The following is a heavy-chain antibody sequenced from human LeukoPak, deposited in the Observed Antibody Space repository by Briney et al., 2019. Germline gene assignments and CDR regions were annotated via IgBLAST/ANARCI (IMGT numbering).Heavy chain of an antibody. CDR1: GYTFTGYY. Sequence: ASVKVSCKASGYTFTGYYMHWVRQAPGQGLEWMGWINPNSVGTNYAQKFQGRVTMTRDTSISTAYMELSRLRSDDTAVYYCARPRRTREFDPWGQGTLVTVSS. V-gene: IGHV1-2*02. CDR3: ARPRRTREFDP. D-gene: IGHD3-3*01. J-gene: IGHJ5*02. CDR2: INPNSVGT.